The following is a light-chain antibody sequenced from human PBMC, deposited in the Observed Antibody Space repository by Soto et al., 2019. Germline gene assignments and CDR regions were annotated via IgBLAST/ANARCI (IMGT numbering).Light chain of an antibody. CDR2: GAS. Sequence: ETVLTQSPGTLSLSPGERATLSCRASQSVRSSLLAWYQHKPGQTPRLLIYGASSRATGIPDRFSGSGSGTDFTLNISRLEPDDFAVYYCQQYGSPWTFGQGTKVEIK. J-gene: IGKJ1*01. V-gene: IGKV3-20*01. CDR3: QQYGSPWT. CDR1: QSVRSSL.